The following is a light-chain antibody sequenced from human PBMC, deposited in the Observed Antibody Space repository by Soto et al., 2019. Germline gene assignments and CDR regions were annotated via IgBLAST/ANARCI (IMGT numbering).Light chain of an antibody. Sequence: DIQMTQSPSSVSASVGDRVTITCRATQDIVSWVAWYQQKPGTAPKLLIYSASRLQGGVPSRFSGSGSGTEFTRTISSLQPEDFATYDCQQSDSFPLTFGGGTKVE. CDR1: QDIVSW. J-gene: IGKJ4*02. CDR2: SAS. V-gene: IGKV1-12*01. CDR3: QQSDSFPLT.